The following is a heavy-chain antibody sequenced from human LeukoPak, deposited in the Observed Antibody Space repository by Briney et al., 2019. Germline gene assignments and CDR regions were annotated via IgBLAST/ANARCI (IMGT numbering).Heavy chain of an antibody. CDR3: AKRGVAIRVILVGFHKEAYYFDS. CDR1: GITLSNYG. CDR2: ISGSGGST. J-gene: IGHJ4*02. D-gene: IGHD3-22*01. V-gene: IGHV3-23*01. Sequence: HPGGSLRLSCAASGITLSNYGMSWVRQAPGKGLEWVAGISGSGGSTNYADSVKGRFTISRDNPKNTLYLQMNSLRAEDTAVYFCAKRGVAIRVILVGFHKEAYYFDSWGQGALVTVSS.